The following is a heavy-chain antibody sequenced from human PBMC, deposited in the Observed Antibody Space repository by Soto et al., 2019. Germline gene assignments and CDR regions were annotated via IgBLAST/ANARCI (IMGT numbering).Heavy chain of an antibody. Sequence: QITLKESGPTLVKPTQTLTMTCTCSGLRRSTRGAGVGWIRQPPGKALEWLALIYWDDDKRYSPSLKNRLTITKDTSKNQVVLTMTNMDPADTATYSCAHRREGTWSFDYWGQGTLVTVSS. CDR2: IYWDDDK. CDR3: AHRREGTWSFDY. CDR1: GLRRSTRGAG. V-gene: IGHV2-5*02. J-gene: IGHJ4*02. D-gene: IGHD6-13*01.